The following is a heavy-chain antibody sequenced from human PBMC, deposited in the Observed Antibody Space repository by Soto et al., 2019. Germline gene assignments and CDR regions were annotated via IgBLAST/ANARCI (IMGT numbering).Heavy chain of an antibody. Sequence: QVQLVESGGGLVKPGGSLRLSCAASGFTFSDYYMSWIRQAPGKGLEWVSYISSSGSTIYYADSVKGRFTISRDNAKIPLHPQTNNLKAENKAVYYFSRRLHHASQAVSYYYMDVWGKGTTVTVSS. CDR3: SRRLHHASQAVSYYYMDV. CDR2: ISSSGSTI. D-gene: IGHD4-4*01. V-gene: IGHV3-11*01. J-gene: IGHJ6*03. CDR1: GFTFSDYY.